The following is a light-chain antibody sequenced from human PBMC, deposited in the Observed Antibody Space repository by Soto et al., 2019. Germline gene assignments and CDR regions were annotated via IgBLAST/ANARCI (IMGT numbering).Light chain of an antibody. CDR1: SSNIGAGYD. Sequence: QSVLTQTPSVSGAPGQRVTISCTGSSSNIGAGYDVHWYQQLPGTTPKLLIYANTNRPSGVPDRFSGSKSGTSASLAITGLQAEDEADYYCQSYDSSLGGSVFGGGTKLTVL. CDR3: QSYDSSLGGSV. V-gene: IGLV1-40*01. J-gene: IGLJ3*02. CDR2: ANT.